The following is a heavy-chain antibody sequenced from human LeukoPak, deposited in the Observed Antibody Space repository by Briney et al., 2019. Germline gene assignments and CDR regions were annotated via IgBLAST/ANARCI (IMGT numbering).Heavy chain of an antibody. D-gene: IGHD5-18*01. CDR2: INHSGST. CDR3: ARGRGYGTYYYYYYYMDV. CDR1: GGSFSGYY. V-gene: IGHV4-34*01. J-gene: IGHJ6*03. Sequence: SETLSLTCAVYGGSFSGYYWSWIRQPPGKELEWIGEINHSGSTNYNPSLKSRVTISVDTSKNQFSLKLSSVTAADTAVYYCARGRGYGTYYYYYYYMDVWGKGTTVTVSS.